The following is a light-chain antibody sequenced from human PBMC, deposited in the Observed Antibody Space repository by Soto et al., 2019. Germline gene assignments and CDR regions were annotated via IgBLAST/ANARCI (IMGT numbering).Light chain of an antibody. CDR1: SSDVGSYNL. CDR2: EGS. J-gene: IGLJ2*01. V-gene: IGLV2-23*01. Sequence: QSALTQPASVSGSPGQSITISCTGTSSDVGSYNLVSWYQQHPGKAPKLMIYEGSKRPSGVSNRFSGSKSGNTASVTISGLQAEDEADYYCCSYAGSSTYVVFGGGTKLTFL. CDR3: CSYAGSSTYVV.